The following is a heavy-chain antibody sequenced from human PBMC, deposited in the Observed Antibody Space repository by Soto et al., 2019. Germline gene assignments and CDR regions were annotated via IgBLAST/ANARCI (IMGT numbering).Heavy chain of an antibody. V-gene: IGHV3-9*01. D-gene: IGHD6-25*01. Sequence: EVKLVESGGGLVQPGRSLKISCAASGFTFDDFAMHWVRLAPGKGLEWVSGMNWNGDSKAYAASVKGRFTISRDNAKNSLYLEMNSLRPEDTAFYYCTRDSIKSKRLPFNWLDACGQGILVSVSS. CDR1: GFTFDDFA. CDR3: TRDSIKSKRLPFNWLDA. J-gene: IGHJ5*02. CDR2: MNWNGDSK.